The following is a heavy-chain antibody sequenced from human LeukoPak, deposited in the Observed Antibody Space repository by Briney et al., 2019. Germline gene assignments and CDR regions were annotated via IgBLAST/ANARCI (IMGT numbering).Heavy chain of an antibody. J-gene: IGHJ4*02. D-gene: IGHD3-3*01. CDR2: IYYSGST. CDR3: ARRNYDFWSGYNYFDY. CDR1: GGSISSYY. Sequence: SETLSLTCTVSGGSISSYYWSWIRQPPGKGLEWIGYIYYSGSTNYNPSLKSRVTISVDTSKNQFSLKVSSVTAADTAVYYCARRNYDFWSGYNYFDYWGQGTLVTVSS. V-gene: IGHV4-59*12.